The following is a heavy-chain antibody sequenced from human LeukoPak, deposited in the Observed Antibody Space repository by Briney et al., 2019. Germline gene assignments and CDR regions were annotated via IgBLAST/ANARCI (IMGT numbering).Heavy chain of an antibody. D-gene: IGHD3-10*01. J-gene: IGHJ4*02. V-gene: IGHV3-30*04. CDR3: ARVQSTIVRGVPPLNY. CDR1: GFTFSSYA. Sequence: PGVSLRLSCATSGFTFSSYAMHCVRQAPGKGLEWVAVISYDGSNKYYADSVKGRFTISRDNSKNTLYLQMNRLRAEDTAVYYCARVQSTIVRGVPPLNYWGQGTLVTVSS. CDR2: ISYDGSNK.